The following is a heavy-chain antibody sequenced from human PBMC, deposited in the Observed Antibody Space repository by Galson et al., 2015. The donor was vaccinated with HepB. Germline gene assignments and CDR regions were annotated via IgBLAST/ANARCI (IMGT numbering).Heavy chain of an antibody. CDR1: GYSFISDW. CDR3: AKSAWFGPPYGMDV. Sequence: QSGAEVKKPGESLRISCKGYGYSFISDWISWVRQMPGKGLEWMGRIDPSDSYTKYSPSFQGHVTISADKSISTAYLQWSSLKVSDTAIYYCAKSAWFGPPYGMDVWGQGTTVTVSS. V-gene: IGHV5-10-1*01. D-gene: IGHD3-10*01. J-gene: IGHJ6*02. CDR2: IDPSDSYT.